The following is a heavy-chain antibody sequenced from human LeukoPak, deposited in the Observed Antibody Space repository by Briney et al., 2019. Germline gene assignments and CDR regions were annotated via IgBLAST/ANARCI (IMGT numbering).Heavy chain of an antibody. CDR3: ARDRGRYDPSPGY. J-gene: IGHJ4*02. CDR1: GGSISSYY. Sequence: SETLSLTCTVSGGSISSYYWSWIRQPPGKGLEWIGYIYYSGSTNYNPSLKSRVTISVDTSKTQFSLKLSSVAAADTAVYYCARDRGRYDPSPGYWGQGTLVTVSS. CDR2: IYYSGST. D-gene: IGHD5-12*01. V-gene: IGHV4-59*01.